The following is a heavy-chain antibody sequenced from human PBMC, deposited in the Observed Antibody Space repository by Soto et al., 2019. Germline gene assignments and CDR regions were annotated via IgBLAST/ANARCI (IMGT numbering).Heavy chain of an antibody. V-gene: IGHV1-2*04. D-gene: IGHD5-12*01. Sequence: GEGLTSMGWINPDSGGTNDAQKIQGWVTITRDKSISTAYMELSRLRSDVMFVYYCARADSGYAYGAFDIWGQGTMVTVSS. J-gene: IGHJ3*02. CDR3: ARADSGYAYGAFDI. CDR2: INPDSGGT.